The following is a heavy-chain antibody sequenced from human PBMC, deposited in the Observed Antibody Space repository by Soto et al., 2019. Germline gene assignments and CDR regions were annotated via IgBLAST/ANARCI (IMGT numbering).Heavy chain of an antibody. CDR2: IDAGNGNT. CDR1: GYTFTTYA. CDR3: AREDRNWFDP. V-gene: IGHV1-3*01. D-gene: IGHD2-15*01. J-gene: IGHJ5*02. Sequence: QVQLVQSGAEVKKPGASVKVSCKASGYTFTTYAMHWVRQAPGQRLEGMGWIDAGNGNTKYSQKFQGRVTITRDTSASTVYMELSSLRSEDTAVYYCAREDRNWFDPWGQGTLVTVSS.